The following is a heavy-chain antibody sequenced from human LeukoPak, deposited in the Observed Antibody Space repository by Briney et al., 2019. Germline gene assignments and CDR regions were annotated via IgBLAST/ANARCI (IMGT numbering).Heavy chain of an antibody. CDR1: GGSISSSSYY. J-gene: IGHJ4*02. V-gene: IGHV4-39*02. CDR3: ARGPAAEGYYFDY. D-gene: IGHD6-13*01. Sequence: RTSETLSLTCTVSGGSISSSSYYWGWIRQPPGKGLEWIGSIYYSGSTYYNPSLKSRVSISVDTSKNRFSLKLSAVTAADTAVYFCARGPAAEGYYFDYWGPGNLVIVSS. CDR2: IYYSGST.